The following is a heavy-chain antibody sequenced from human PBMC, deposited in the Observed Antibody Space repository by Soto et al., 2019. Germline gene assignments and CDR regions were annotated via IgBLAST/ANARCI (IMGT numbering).Heavy chain of an antibody. J-gene: IGHJ5*02. D-gene: IGHD3-3*01. CDR3: ARDREVFGGVINGWFDP. CDR2: ISAYNGNT. V-gene: IGHV1-18*01. Sequence: ASVKVSCKASGYTFTSYGISWVRQAPGQGLEWMGWISAYNGNTNYAQKLQGRVTMTTDTSTSTAYMELRSLRSDDTAVYYCARDREVFGGVINGWFDPWGQGTLVTVSS. CDR1: GYTFTSYG.